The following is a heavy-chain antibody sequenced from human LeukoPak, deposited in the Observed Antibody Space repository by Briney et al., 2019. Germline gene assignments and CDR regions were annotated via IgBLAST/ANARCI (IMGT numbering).Heavy chain of an antibody. V-gene: IGHV1-2*02. D-gene: IGHD5-24*01. J-gene: IGHJ4*02. CDR3: ARSSKQEMATRRAFDY. CDR2: INPNSGGT. Sequence: ASVKVSCKASGYTFTGYYMHWVRQAPGQGLEWMGWINPNSGGTNYAQKFQGRVTMTRDTSISTAYMELSRLRSDDTAVYYCARSSKQEMATRRAFDYWGQGTLVTASS. CDR1: GYTFTGYY.